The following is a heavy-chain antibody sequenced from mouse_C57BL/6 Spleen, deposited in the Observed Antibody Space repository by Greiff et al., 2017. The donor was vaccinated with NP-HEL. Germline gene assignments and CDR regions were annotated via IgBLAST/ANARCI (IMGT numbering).Heavy chain of an antibody. CDR2: IDPSDSYT. Sequence: QVQLKQSGAELVKPGASVKLSCKASGYTFTSYWMQWVKQRPGQGLEWIGEIDPSDSYTNYNQKFKGKATLTVDTSSSTAYMQLSSLTSEDSAVYYCARSGNSYAMDYWGQGTSVTVSS. CDR1: GYTFTSYW. CDR3: ARSGNSYAMDY. J-gene: IGHJ4*01. D-gene: IGHD3-1*01. V-gene: IGHV1-50*01.